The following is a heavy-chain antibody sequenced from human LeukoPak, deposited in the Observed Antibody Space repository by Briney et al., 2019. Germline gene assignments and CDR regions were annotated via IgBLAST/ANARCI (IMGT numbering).Heavy chain of an antibody. CDR2: IWYDGSNK. CDR1: GFTFSSYG. J-gene: IGHJ6*02. V-gene: IGHV3-33*03. D-gene: IGHD1-14*01. Sequence: PGGSLRLSCAASGFTFSSYGMHWVRQAPGKGLEWVAVIWYDGSNKYYADSVKGRFTISRDNSKNTLYLQMNSLRAEDTAVYYCAKYKPVVDYGMDVWGQGTTVTVSS. CDR3: AKYKPVVDYGMDV.